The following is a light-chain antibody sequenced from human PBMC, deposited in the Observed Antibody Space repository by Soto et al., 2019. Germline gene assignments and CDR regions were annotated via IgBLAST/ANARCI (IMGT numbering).Light chain of an antibody. Sequence: DIVMTQSPDSLAVSLGERATINCKSSQSVFYSSNSKNYLAWYQHKPGQPPKLLLYWASTRESGVPDRFSGSGSGTDFTLTISSLQADDVAIYYCQQYYTTPFTFGHGTKVD. CDR3: QQYYTTPFT. CDR2: WAS. J-gene: IGKJ3*01. CDR1: QSVFYSSNSKNY. V-gene: IGKV4-1*01.